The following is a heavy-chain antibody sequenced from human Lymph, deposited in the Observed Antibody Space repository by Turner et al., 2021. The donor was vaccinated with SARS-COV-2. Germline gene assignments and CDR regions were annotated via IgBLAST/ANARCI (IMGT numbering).Heavy chain of an antibody. CDR2: INNSGST. J-gene: IGHJ3*02. V-gene: IGHV4-39*01. D-gene: IGHD1-26*01. CDR1: GGSISCSTYY. Sequence: QLLLQESGSGLVKPSETLSLACTVSGGSISCSTYYWGWVRQPPGKGLEWMGNINNSGSTYYNPSLERRVTISVSKSKNQFSQKLSTMTGADTADDYCAGQPRCYSRSYTCAFDIWGQGTMVTVSS. CDR3: AGQPRCYSRSYTCAFDI.